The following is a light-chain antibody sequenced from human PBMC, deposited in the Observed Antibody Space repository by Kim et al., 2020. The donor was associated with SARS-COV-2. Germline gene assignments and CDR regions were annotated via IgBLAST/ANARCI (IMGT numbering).Light chain of an antibody. Sequence: QRVTLSFTAGTSHIGACYVLRWYPPLPGPAPTLLISGTSNRPSGVPYRFSGSKSGTSASLAIPGLQAEYEADYYCQSYDSRLSGSVFGTGTQLTVL. J-gene: IGLJ1*01. V-gene: IGLV1-40*01. CDR2: GTS. CDR3: QSYDSRLSGSV. CDR1: TSHIGACYV.